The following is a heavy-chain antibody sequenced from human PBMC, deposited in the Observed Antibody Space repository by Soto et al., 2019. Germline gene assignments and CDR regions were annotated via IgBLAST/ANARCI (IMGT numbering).Heavy chain of an antibody. CDR3: ARSDNYVPFEY. D-gene: IGHD4-4*01. CDR2: IYYSGYN. Sequence: QVQLQESGPGLVKPSQTLSLTCTVSGGSISSGDYKWSWIRQPPGKGLEWIGYIYYSGYNYNNPSLKGRVTMSVDTSKNLFSLKLSSVTGADTAVYYCARSDNYVPFEYWGQGTLVTVSS. V-gene: IGHV4-30-4*01. CDR1: GGSISSGDYK. J-gene: IGHJ4*02.